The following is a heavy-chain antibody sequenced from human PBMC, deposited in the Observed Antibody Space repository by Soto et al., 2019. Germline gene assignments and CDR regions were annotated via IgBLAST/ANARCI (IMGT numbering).Heavy chain of an antibody. V-gene: IGHV4-31*01. J-gene: IGHJ5*02. Sequence: QVQLQESGPGLVKPSQTLSLTCTVSGASISSGGYSWSWIRQHPGKGLEWIGYIYYSGSTYYNPXLXSXXTISVDTSKNQFSLKLTSVTAADTAVYYCARRLDPWGQGTLVTVSS. CDR2: IYYSGST. CDR3: ARRLDP. CDR1: GASISSGGYS.